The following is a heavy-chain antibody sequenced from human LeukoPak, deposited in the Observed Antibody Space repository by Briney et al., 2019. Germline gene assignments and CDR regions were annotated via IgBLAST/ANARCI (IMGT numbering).Heavy chain of an antibody. CDR3: ARSNYYDSSGYYGNDAFDI. Sequence: ASVKVSCKASGYTFTSYYMHWVRQAPGQGLEWMGIINPSGGSTSYAQKFQGRVTMTRDMSTSTAYMELSSLRSEDTAVYYCARSNYYDSSGYYGNDAFDIWGQGTMVTVSS. V-gene: IGHV1-46*01. J-gene: IGHJ3*02. CDR1: GYTFTSYY. D-gene: IGHD3-22*01. CDR2: INPSGGST.